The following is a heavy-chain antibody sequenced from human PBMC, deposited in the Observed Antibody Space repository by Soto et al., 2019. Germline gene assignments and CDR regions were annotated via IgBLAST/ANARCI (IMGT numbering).Heavy chain of an antibody. J-gene: IGHJ4*02. CDR3: TRGCLHGRWYSSSSGRRCFDY. Sequence: GGSLRLSCTAYGFTFGDYAMSWFRQAQEKGLEWVGFIRSKAYGGTTEYAASVKGRFTIPRDESKSIAYLQMNSLKTEDTAVYYCTRGCLHGRWYSSSSGRRCFDYWGQGPLVTASS. D-gene: IGHD6-6*01. V-gene: IGHV3-49*03. CDR2: IRSKAYGGTT. CDR1: GFTFGDYA.